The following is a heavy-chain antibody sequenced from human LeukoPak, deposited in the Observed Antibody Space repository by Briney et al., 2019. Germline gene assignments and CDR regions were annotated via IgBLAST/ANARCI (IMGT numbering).Heavy chain of an antibody. CDR1: GGSISSGGYY. J-gene: IGHJ4*02. Sequence: PSETLSLTCTVSGGSISSGGYYWSWIRQHPGKGLEWIGYIYNSGSTYYNPSLKSRVTISVDTSKNQFSLKLSSVTAADTAVYYCARVTTYYYDSSGYYPVRYFDYWGQGTLVTVSS. V-gene: IGHV4-31*03. D-gene: IGHD3-22*01. CDR3: ARVTTYYYDSSGYYPVRYFDY. CDR2: IYNSGST.